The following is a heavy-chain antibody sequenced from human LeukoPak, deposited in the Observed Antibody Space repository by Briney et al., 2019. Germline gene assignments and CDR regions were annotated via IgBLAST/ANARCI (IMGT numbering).Heavy chain of an antibody. D-gene: IGHD2-2*01. CDR3: AKADQLLPMGYYYYMDV. Sequence: GGSLSLSCAAFGFTFSSDAFSWCLQPPGKKRQGFSAGSGSGGSTYYADSVKGRFTISRDNSKNTLYLQMNSLRAEDTAVYYCAKADQLLPMGYYYYMDVWGKGTTVTVSS. V-gene: IGHV3-23*01. CDR1: GFTFSSDA. J-gene: IGHJ6*03. CDR2: GSGSGGST.